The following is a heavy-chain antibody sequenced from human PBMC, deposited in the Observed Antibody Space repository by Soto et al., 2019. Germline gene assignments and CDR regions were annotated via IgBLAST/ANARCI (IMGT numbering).Heavy chain of an antibody. D-gene: IGHD3-10*01. CDR3: AEDQPKVWFGEFTHHYYGMDV. CDR1: GFTFSGYG. V-gene: IGHV3-30*18. CDR2: ISYDGSNK. J-gene: IGHJ6*02. Sequence: QVQLVESGGGVVQPGRSLRLSCAASGFTFSGYGMHWVRQAPGKGLEWVAVISYDGSNKYYADSVKGRFTISRDNSKNTLYLQMNSLRAEDTAVYYCAEDQPKVWFGEFTHHYYGMDVWGQGTTVTVSS.